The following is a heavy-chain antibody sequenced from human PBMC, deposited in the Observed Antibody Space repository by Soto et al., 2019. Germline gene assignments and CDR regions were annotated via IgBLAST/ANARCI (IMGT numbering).Heavy chain of an antibody. CDR3: ARRRDGYTGVWFDP. CDR1: GASISAFY. V-gene: IGHV4-59*01. CDR2: IYYTGNT. D-gene: IGHD5-12*01. Sequence: QVHLQESGPGLVKPSETLSLTCTVSGASISAFYWSWIRQPPGKGLEWIGHIYYTGNTSYNPSLKSRVTISVDTSKNQFSLNLTSVTPADTAVYYCARRRDGYTGVWFDPWGQGTLVTVSS. J-gene: IGHJ5*02.